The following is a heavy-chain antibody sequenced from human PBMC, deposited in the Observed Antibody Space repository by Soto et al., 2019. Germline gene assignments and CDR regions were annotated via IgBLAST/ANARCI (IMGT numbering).Heavy chain of an antibody. CDR2: ISAYNGNT. D-gene: IGHD6-19*01. Sequence: VNVSCNASGSTFTSYGISWVRQAPGQGLEWMGWISAYNGNTNYAQKLQGRVTMTTDTSTSTAYMELRSLRSDDTAVYYCASSLYSSGWHSYYYYYGMDVWGQGTTVTVSS. CDR3: ASSLYSSGWHSYYYYYGMDV. V-gene: IGHV1-18*01. J-gene: IGHJ6*02. CDR1: GSTFTSYG.